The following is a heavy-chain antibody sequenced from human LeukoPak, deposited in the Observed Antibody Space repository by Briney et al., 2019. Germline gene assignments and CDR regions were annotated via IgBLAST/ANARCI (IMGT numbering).Heavy chain of an antibody. CDR1: GGSISSGGYY. CDR3: ARAGTGDQELDAFDI. D-gene: IGHD7-27*01. Sequence: PSETLTLTCTVSGGSISSGGYYWSWIRQPPGKGLEWIGYIYHSGSTYYNPSLKSRVTISVDRSKNQFSLKLSSVTAADTAVYYCARAGTGDQELDAFDIWGQGTMVTVSS. CDR2: IYHSGST. V-gene: IGHV4-30-2*01. J-gene: IGHJ3*02.